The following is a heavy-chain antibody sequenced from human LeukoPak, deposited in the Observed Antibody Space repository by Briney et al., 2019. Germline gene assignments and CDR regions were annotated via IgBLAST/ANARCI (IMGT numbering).Heavy chain of an antibody. D-gene: IGHD3-3*01. CDR2: IYYSVTT. V-gene: IGHV4-39*01. CDR3: ARFTIFGVVIIDY. Sequence: SETLSLTCTAPGGSINSNDYYWGWIRQPPGKGLEWIGTIYYSVTTYYNPSLKSRVTISVDTSKNQFSLKLSSVTAADTAVYYCARFTIFGVVIIDYWGQGTLVTVSS. CDR1: GGSINSNDYY. J-gene: IGHJ4*02.